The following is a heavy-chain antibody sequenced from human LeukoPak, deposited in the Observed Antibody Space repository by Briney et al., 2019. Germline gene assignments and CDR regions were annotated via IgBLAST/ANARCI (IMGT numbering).Heavy chain of an antibody. J-gene: IGHJ4*02. Sequence: ASVTVSCKASGYTFTSYGISWVRQAPGQGVEWMGWISAYNGNTNYAQKLQGRLTMTTDTSTSTAYMELRSLRSDDTAVYYCARLAPPDFRPETEFITMIGFDYWGQGTLVTVSS. D-gene: IGHD3-22*01. V-gene: IGHV1-18*01. CDR2: ISAYNGNT. CDR3: ARLAPPDFRPETEFITMIGFDY. CDR1: GYTFTSYG.